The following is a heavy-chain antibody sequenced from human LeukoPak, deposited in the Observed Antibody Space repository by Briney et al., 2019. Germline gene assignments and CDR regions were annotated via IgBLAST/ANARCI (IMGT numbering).Heavy chain of an antibody. CDR3: ARDSESGSYAAY. CDR2: IYYSGST. D-gene: IGHD1-26*01. J-gene: IGHJ4*02. CDR1: GGSISSYY. Sequence: PSETLPLTCTVSGGSISSYYWSWIRQPPGKGLEWIGYIYYSGSTNYNPSLKSRVTISVDTSKNQFSLKLSSVTAADTAVYYCARDSESGSYAAYWGQGTLVTVSS. V-gene: IGHV4-59*01.